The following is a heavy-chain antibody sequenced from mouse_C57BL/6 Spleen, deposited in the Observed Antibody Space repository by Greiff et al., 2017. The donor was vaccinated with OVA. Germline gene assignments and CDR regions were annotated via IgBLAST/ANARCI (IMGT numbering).Heavy chain of an antibody. J-gene: IGHJ1*03. V-gene: IGHV3-6*01. D-gene: IGHD1-1*01. CDR2: IPYDGSN. CDR1: GYSITSGYY. CDR3: ARDRSSYWYFDV. Sequence: EVQLVESGPGLVKPSQSLSLTCSVTGYSITSGYYRNWIRQFPGNKLEWMGYIPYDGSNNYNPSLKNRISITRDTSKNQFFLKLNSVTTEDTATYDCARDRSSYWYFDVWGTGTTVTVSS.